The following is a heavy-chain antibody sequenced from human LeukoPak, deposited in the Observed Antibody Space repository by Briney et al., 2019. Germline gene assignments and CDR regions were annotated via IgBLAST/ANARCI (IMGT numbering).Heavy chain of an antibody. CDR1: GFTFCCYW. J-gene: IGHJ4*02. CDR2: INSDGSTT. Sequence: GGSLRLSCAASGFTFCCYWMHWVRQAPGKGLVWVSRINSDGSTTNYADSVKGRFTISRDNAKNTLYLQMNSLRAEDTAVYYCARDLYGGKGEDWGQGTLVTVSS. CDR3: ARDLYGGKGED. V-gene: IGHV3-74*01. D-gene: IGHD4-23*01.